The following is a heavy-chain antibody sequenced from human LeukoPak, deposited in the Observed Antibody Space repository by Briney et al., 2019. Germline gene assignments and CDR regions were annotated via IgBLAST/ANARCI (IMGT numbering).Heavy chain of an antibody. CDR1: GNLFTNYG. CDR3: ARDGNDVMDY. Sequence: GASVKVSCKASGNLFTNYGISWVRQAPGQGLEWVGWISGYNDNAHYAQKLQGRVTMTRETSTSTVYMELRSLSSDDTAIYYCARDGNDVMDYWGQGTQVTVSS. V-gene: IGHV1-18*01. D-gene: IGHD1-1*01. CDR2: ISGYNDNA. J-gene: IGHJ4*02.